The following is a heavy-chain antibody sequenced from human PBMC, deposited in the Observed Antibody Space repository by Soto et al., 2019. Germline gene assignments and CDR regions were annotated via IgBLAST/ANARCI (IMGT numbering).Heavy chain of an antibody. Sequence: QVQLVQSGAEVKKPGSSVKVSCKASADTVNSYSLSWLRQAPGQRLEWMGGITPGFGTADYAQSFEDRLTLTAADSTSTVYMGLSSLRSGETAVYYWARSLGGTTVTNWFDPWGQGALVTVSS. J-gene: IGHJ5*02. D-gene: IGHD4-17*01. CDR2: ITPGFGTA. CDR1: ADTVNSYS. V-gene: IGHV1-69*01. CDR3: ARSLGGTTVTNWFDP.